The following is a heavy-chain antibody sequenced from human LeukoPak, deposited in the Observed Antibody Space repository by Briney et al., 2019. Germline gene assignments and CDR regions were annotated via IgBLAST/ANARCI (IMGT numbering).Heavy chain of an antibody. J-gene: IGHJ5*02. D-gene: IGHD3-3*01. CDR2: INPNSGGT. CDR1: GYTFTGYY. CDR3: ARGSSPRYDFWSGYYGNWFDP. Sequence: ASVKVSCKASGYTFTGYYMHWVRQAPGQGLEWMGWINPNSGGTNYAQKFQGRVTMTRDTSISTAYMELSRLRSDDTAVYYCARGSSPRYDFWSGYYGNWFDPWGQGTLVTVSS. V-gene: IGHV1-2*02.